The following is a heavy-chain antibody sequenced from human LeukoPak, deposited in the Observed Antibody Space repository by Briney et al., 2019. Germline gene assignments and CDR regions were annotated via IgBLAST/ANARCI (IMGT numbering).Heavy chain of an antibody. D-gene: IGHD6-19*01. V-gene: IGHV4-59*01. CDR2: IHYSGST. CDR3: ARSSGWHFDY. CDR1: GGSISSYY. Sequence: SETLSLTCIVSGGSISSYYWSWIRQPPGKGLEWIGYIHYSGSTNYNPSLKSRVTISVDTSKNQFSLKLSSVTAADTAVYYCARSSGWHFDYWGQGTLVTVSS. J-gene: IGHJ4*02.